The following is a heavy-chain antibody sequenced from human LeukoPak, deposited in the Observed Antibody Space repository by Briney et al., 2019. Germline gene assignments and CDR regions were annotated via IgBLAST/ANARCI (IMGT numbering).Heavy chain of an antibody. D-gene: IGHD7-27*01. J-gene: IGHJ4*02. CDR3: ARGLTGDLWADY. CDR1: GYTFSDYG. V-gene: IGHV1-18*01. CDR2: ISAYNGNT. Sequence: ASIEVSCKTSGYTFSDYGISWLRQAPRQGLEWMGWISAYNGNTNYAQKLQGRVTMTTDTSTSTAYMELRSLRSDDTAVYYCARGLTGDLWADYWGQGTLVTVSS.